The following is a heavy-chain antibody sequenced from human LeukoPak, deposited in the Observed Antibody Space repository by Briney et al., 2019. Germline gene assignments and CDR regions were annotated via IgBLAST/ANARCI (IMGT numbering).Heavy chain of an antibody. D-gene: IGHD5-18*01. CDR3: AREGWIQLWGSGVSVAFDI. Sequence: PGGSLRLSCAASGFTFSDYYMSWIRQAPGKGLEWVSYISSSGSTIYYADPVKGRFTISRDNAKNSLYLQMNSLRAEDTAVYYCAREGWIQLWGSGVSVAFDIWGQGTMVTVSS. V-gene: IGHV3-11*01. J-gene: IGHJ3*02. CDR2: ISSSGSTI. CDR1: GFTFSDYY.